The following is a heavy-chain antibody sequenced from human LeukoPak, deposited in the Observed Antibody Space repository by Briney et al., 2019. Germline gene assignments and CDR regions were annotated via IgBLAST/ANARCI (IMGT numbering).Heavy chain of an antibody. Sequence: PGGSLRLSCAASGFTFSNYYMHWIRQAPGKGLEWVAYITYDGSNKYYADSVKGRFTISRDNSKSTLYLQMNSLRAEDTAVYYCAREGVEGNYYGSGSPVDYWGQGTLVTVSS. V-gene: IGHV3-30*04. CDR2: ITYDGSNK. CDR1: GFTFSNYY. J-gene: IGHJ4*02. CDR3: AREGVEGNYYGSGSPVDY. D-gene: IGHD3-10*01.